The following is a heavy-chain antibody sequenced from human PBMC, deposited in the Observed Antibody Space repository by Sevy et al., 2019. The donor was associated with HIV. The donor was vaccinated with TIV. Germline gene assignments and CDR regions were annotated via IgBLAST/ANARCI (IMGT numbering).Heavy chain of an antibody. CDR3: ARGQWLVHDY. CDR2: IYYSGST. J-gene: IGHJ4*02. CDR1: GGSISSSSYY. D-gene: IGHD6-19*01. Sequence: SETLSLTCTVSGGSISSSSYYWGWIRQPPGKGLEWIGSIYYSGSTYYNPSLKSRVTISVDTSKNQFSLKLSSVTAADTAVYYRARGQWLVHDYWGQGTLVTVSS. V-gene: IGHV4-39*01.